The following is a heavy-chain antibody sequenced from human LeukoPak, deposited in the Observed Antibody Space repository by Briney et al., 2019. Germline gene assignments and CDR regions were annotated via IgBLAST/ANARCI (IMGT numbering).Heavy chain of an antibody. CDR3: ARGQVLRRAFDI. D-gene: IGHD2/OR15-2a*01. CDR1: GGSISSYY. V-gene: IGHV4-4*07. CDR2: IYTSGST. J-gene: IGHJ3*02. Sequence: SETLSLTCTVSGGSISSYYWSWIRQPAGKGLEWIGRIYTSGSTNYSPSLKSRVTMSVDTSKNQFSLKLSSVTAADTAVYYCARGQVLRRAFDIWGQGTMVTVSS.